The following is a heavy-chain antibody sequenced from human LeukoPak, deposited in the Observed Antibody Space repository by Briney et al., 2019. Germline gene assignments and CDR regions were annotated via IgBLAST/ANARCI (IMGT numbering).Heavy chain of an antibody. CDR3: ARGRHWDHHFDY. V-gene: IGHV1-2*02. Sequence: ASVKVSCKASGFTFTAYHMHWVRQAPGQGLEWMGWINPNSGGTNYAQKFQGRVTMTRDTSISTAYMELSGLRSDDTAVYYCARGRHWDHHFDYWGQGTLVTVSS. CDR2: INPNSGGT. CDR1: GFTFTAYH. J-gene: IGHJ4*02. D-gene: IGHD7-27*01.